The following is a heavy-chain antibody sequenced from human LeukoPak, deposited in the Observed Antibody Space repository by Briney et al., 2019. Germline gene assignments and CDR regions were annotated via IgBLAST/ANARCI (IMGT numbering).Heavy chain of an antibody. V-gene: IGHV3-7*01. D-gene: IGHD2/OR15-2a*01. CDR3: ARGKTSQNIVTRKTYNWFDP. Sequence: PGGSLRLSCVASGFTFSGYSMNWVRQAPGKGLEWVANIKQDGSEKRYVDSVRGRFTISRDNAKNSLYLQMNSLRAEDTAVYYCARGKTSQNIVTRKTYNWFDPWGQGTLVTVSS. CDR2: IKQDGSEK. J-gene: IGHJ5*02. CDR1: GFTFSGYS.